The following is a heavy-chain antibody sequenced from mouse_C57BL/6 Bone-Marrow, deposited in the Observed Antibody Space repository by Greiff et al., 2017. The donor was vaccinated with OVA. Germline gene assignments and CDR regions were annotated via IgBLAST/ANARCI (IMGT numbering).Heavy chain of an antibody. V-gene: IGHV1-74*01. CDR1: GYTFTSYW. J-gene: IGHJ2*01. Sequence: VQLQQPGAELVKPGASVKVSCKASGYTFTSYWMHWVKQRPGQGLEWIGRIHPSDSDTNYNQKFKGKAALTVDKSSSTAYMQLSSLTSEDSAVYYCAILNGNYPYYFDYWGQGTTLTVSS. CDR2: IHPSDSDT. D-gene: IGHD2-1*01. CDR3: AILNGNYPYYFDY.